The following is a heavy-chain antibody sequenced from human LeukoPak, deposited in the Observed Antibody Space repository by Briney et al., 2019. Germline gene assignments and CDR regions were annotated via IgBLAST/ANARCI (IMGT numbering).Heavy chain of an antibody. CDR2: MNPNSGNT. CDR1: GYTFTGYY. V-gene: IGHV1-8*02. CDR3: ARGSWELLGGGNNWFDP. J-gene: IGHJ5*02. D-gene: IGHD1-26*01. Sequence: ASVKVSCKASGYTFTGYYMHWVRQAPGQGLEWMGWMNPNSGNTGYAQKFQGRVTMTRNTSISTAYMELSSLRSEDTAVYYCARGSWELLGGGNNWFDPWGQGTLVTVSS.